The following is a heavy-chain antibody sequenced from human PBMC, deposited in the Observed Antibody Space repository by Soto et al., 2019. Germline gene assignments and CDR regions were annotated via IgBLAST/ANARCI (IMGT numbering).Heavy chain of an antibody. J-gene: IGHJ4*02. CDR2: IYYSGST. V-gene: IGHV4-39*01. D-gene: IGHD3-22*01. Sequence: KASETLSLTCTVSGGSISSSSYYWGWIRQPPGKGLEWIGSIYYSGSTYYNPSLKSRVTISVDTSKNQFSLKLSSVTAADTAVYYCARKYYYDSSGYHLDYWGQGTLVTVSS. CDR3: ARKYYYDSSGYHLDY. CDR1: GGSISSSSYY.